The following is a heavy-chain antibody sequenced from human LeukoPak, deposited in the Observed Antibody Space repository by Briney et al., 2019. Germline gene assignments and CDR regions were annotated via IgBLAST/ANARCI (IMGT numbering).Heavy chain of an antibody. CDR3: AKRGDYGDWIFDY. Sequence: GGSLRLSCAASGFTFSSYAMTWVRQAPGKGLEWVSAISDSATGTYYADSVNGRFTISRDNSKKTLYLQMNSLRAEDTAVYYCAKRGDYGDWIFDYWGQGTLVTVSS. V-gene: IGHV3-23*01. CDR1: GFTFSSYA. J-gene: IGHJ4*02. D-gene: IGHD4-17*01. CDR2: ISDSATGT.